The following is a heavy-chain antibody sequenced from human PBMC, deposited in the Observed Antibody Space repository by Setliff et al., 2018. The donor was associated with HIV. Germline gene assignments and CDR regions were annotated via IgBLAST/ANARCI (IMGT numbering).Heavy chain of an antibody. Sequence: GGSLRLSCTASGFTFGDYAMSWVRQAPGEGLEWVSYISMSSHTSVIYSDSVKGRFTISRDNARNSFYLQMNSLRVDDTAVYFCARDKWASGFDFWGHGTLVTVSS. CDR1: GFTFGDYA. CDR2: ISMSSHTSV. J-gene: IGHJ4*01. D-gene: IGHD1-26*01. V-gene: IGHV3-48*01. CDR3: ARDKWASGFDF.